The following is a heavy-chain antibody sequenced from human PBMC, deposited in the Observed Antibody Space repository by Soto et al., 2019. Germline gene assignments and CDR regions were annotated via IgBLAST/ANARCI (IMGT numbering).Heavy chain of an antibody. V-gene: IGHV4-59*01. CDR3: ARGGYYDILTGSKGDWFDP. CDR2: IDYSGST. Sequence: PSETLSLTCTVSGASISSYYWTWIRQAPGKGLEWIGYIDYSGSTNYNPSLKSRVTISVDTSKNQFSLKLSSVTAADTAVYYCARGGYYDILTGSKGDWFDPWGQGTLVTVYS. D-gene: IGHD3-9*01. CDR1: GASISSYY. J-gene: IGHJ5*02.